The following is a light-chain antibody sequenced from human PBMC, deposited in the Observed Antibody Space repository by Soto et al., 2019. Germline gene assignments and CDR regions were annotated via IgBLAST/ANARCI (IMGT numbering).Light chain of an antibody. Sequence: QSVLTQPPSASETRGQRVTSSCSGSSSNIGSNYVYWYQQLPGTAPKLLIYRNNQRPSGVPDRFSGSKSGTSASLAISGLRSEDEADYYCAAWDDSLSGWVFGTGTKLTVL. V-gene: IGLV1-47*01. CDR2: RNN. CDR1: SSNIGSNY. J-gene: IGLJ1*01. CDR3: AAWDDSLSGWV.